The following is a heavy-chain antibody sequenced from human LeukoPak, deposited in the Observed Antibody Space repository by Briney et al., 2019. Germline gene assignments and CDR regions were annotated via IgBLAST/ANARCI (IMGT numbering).Heavy chain of an antibody. CDR2: IKWNGGST. CDR1: GSTFDDHG. CDR3: AREERWLQSFALVDY. Sequence: GGSLRLSCAASGSTFDDHGMSWVRQPPGKGLEWVSGIKWNGGSTYYADSVKGRFTISRDNAKNSLYLQMNSLRADDTALYYCAREERWLQSFALVDYWGQGTLVTVSS. D-gene: IGHD5-24*01. J-gene: IGHJ4*02. V-gene: IGHV3-20*04.